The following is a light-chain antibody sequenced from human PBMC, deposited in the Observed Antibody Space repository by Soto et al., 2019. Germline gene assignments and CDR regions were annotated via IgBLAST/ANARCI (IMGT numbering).Light chain of an antibody. Sequence: QSVPTQPASVSGTPGHSITIARTGISTDVESYTFVSCYLPRSGKVRKLIMYERSKRPSGISGSFSGSMSGNSASLTISGLQAEDEAHYYCCSYAGFNTPYVFASGTKVTVL. CDR3: CSYAGFNTPYV. J-gene: IGLJ1*01. V-gene: IGLV2-23*01. CDR2: ERS. CDR1: STDVESYTF.